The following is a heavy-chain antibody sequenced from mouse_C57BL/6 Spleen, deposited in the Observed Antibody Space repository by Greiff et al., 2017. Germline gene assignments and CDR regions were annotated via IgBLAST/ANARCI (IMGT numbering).Heavy chain of an antibody. CDR3: TRSSTTVVYFYY. CDR1: GYTFTDYE. Sequence: QVQLKQSGAELVRPGASVTLSCKASGYTFTDYEMHWVKQTPVHGLEWIGAIDPETGGTAYNQKFKGKAILTADKSSSTAYMELRSLTSEDSAVYYCTRSSTTVVYFYYWGQGTTLTVSS. D-gene: IGHD1-1*01. V-gene: IGHV1-15*01. CDR2: IDPETGGT. J-gene: IGHJ2*01.